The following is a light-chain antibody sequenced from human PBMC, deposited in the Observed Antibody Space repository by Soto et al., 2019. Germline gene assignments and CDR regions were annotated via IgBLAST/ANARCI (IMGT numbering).Light chain of an antibody. CDR3: HQYVIPPWT. Sequence: EIVLTQSPATLSLSPGERATLSCRASQSVSSYLAWYQQKPGQAPRLLIYGVSNRATGIPDRFSGSRSGTEFTLSISRLEPEDFEVYYCHQYVIPPWTFGLGTKVDIK. J-gene: IGKJ1*01. V-gene: IGKV3-11*01. CDR1: QSVSSY. CDR2: GVS.